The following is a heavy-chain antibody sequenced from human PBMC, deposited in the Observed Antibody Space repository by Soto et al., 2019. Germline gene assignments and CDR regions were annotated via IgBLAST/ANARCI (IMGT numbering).Heavy chain of an antibody. CDR2: INHSGTI. J-gene: IGHJ6*02. CDR1: GGSFSGYY. Sequence: WETLSLTCAVYGGSFSGYYWTWIRQPPGKGLEWIGEINHSGTINFNPSLKSRLTISLDTSKKHFSLKLSSVTDADTAAYYCARADRTLVTSYSLDVWGQGTTVTSP. D-gene: IGHD2-21*02. V-gene: IGHV4-34*01. CDR3: ARADRTLVTSYSLDV.